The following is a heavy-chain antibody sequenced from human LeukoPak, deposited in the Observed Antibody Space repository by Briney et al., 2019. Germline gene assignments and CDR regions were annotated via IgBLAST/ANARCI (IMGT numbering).Heavy chain of an antibody. CDR3: TTGIDDEGGY. CDR1: GFTYSNVW. D-gene: IGHD3-3*02. J-gene: IGHJ4*02. V-gene: IGHV3-15*07. Sequence: GGSLRLSCAASGFTYSNVWMNWVRQAPGKGLEWVGRIKTNAEGGALDYTAPVKGRFTISRDDSKNTLYLQMDSLEVEDTGMYYCTTGIDDEGGYWGQGTLVTVSS. CDR2: IKTNAEGGAL.